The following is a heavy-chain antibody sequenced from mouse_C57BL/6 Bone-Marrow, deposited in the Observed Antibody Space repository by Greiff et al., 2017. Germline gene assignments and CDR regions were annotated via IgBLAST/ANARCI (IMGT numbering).Heavy chain of an antibody. CDR3: ASSRTTVVATRFAY. CDR2: IYPRSGNT. V-gene: IGHV1-81*01. CDR1: GYTFTSYG. D-gene: IGHD1-1*01. J-gene: IGHJ3*01. Sequence: VKLQESGAELARPGASVKLSCKASGYTFTSYGISWVKQRTGQGLEWIGEIYPRSGNTYYNEKFKGKATLTADKSSSTAYMELRSLTSEDSAVYFCASSRTTVVATRFAYWGQGTLVTVSA.